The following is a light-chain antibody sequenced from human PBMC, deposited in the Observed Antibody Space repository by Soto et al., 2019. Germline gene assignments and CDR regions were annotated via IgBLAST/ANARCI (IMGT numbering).Light chain of an antibody. V-gene: IGLV1-40*01. J-gene: IGLJ2*01. CDR1: RSNIGAGYA. CDR2: DNT. CDR3: QSYDTSLSASV. Sequence: QSVLTQPPSVSGAPGQRVTISCTGSRSNIGAGYAVHWDQQLPGTAPKLLIYDNTNRPSGVPDRFSASESGTSASLAITGLQSEDEADYYCQSYDTSLSASVFGGGTKVTVL.